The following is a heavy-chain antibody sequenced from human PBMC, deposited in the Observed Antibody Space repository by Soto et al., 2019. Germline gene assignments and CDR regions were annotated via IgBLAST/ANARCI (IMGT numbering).Heavy chain of an antibody. CDR3: ARDREAGYNFYYGMDV. V-gene: IGHV4-4*07. J-gene: IGHJ6*02. D-gene: IGHD6-19*01. Sequence: SETLSLTCSVSGADINTYSWTWIRQPAGKGLEWIGRIYTSASINYNPSLNGRVTLSVDTSTNQVSLRLASVTAADTAIYYCARDREAGYNFYYGMDVWGQGTTVTVSS. CDR1: GADINTYS. CDR2: IYTSASI.